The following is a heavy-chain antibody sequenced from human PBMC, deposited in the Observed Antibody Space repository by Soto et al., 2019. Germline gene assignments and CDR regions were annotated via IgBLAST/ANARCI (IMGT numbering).Heavy chain of an antibody. Sequence: SETLSLTCAVYGGSFSGYYWSWIRQPPGKGLEWIGEINHSGSTNYNPSLKSRVTISVDTSKNQFSLKLSSVTAADTAVYYCARGTKANRYYYGSGSYPYLYWYFDLWGRGTLVTVPQ. CDR1: GGSFSGYY. J-gene: IGHJ2*01. CDR3: ARGTKANRYYYGSGSYPYLYWYFDL. D-gene: IGHD3-10*01. CDR2: INHSGST. V-gene: IGHV4-34*01.